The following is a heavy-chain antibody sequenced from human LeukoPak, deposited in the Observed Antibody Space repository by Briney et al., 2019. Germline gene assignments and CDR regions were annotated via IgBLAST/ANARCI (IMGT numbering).Heavy chain of an antibody. D-gene: IGHD4-23*01. J-gene: IGHJ4*02. V-gene: IGHV3-15*01. CDR3: ASDVDGGNPFDN. Sequence: GGSLRLSCAASGFTFSNALMSWVRQAPGKGLEWVGRIKRKTDGGTTDYAAPVKDRFTISRDDSKNTLHLQMNSLKTEDTALYYCASDVDGGNPFDNWGQGTLVTVSS. CDR2: IKRKTDGGTT. CDR1: GFTFSNAL.